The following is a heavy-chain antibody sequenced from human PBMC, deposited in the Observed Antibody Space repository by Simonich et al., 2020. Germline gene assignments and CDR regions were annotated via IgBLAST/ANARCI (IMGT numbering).Heavy chain of an antibody. J-gene: IGHJ3*02. CDR2: NKPKRGGT. CDR3: ARGPRWTGDDAFDI. Sequence: QVQLVQSGAEVKKPGASVKVSCKASGYTFTGYYMHWVRQAPGQGLGGMGWNKPKRGGTNYAQKFQGRVTMTRDTSISTAYMGLSRLRSDDTAVYYCARGPRWTGDDAFDIWGQGTMVTVSS. CDR1: GYTFTGYY. V-gene: IGHV1-2*02. D-gene: IGHD7-27*01.